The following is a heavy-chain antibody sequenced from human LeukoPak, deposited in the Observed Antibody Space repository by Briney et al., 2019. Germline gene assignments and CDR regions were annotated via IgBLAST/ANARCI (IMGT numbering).Heavy chain of an antibody. CDR2: ISYDGSNK. J-gene: IGHJ6*02. Sequence: GGSLRLSCAASGFTFSSYGMHWVRQAPGKGLEWVAVISYDGSNKYYADSVKGRFTISRDNSKNTLYLQMNSLRAEDTAVYYCARDRVQQLTYPGFYGMDVWGQGTTVTVSS. V-gene: IGHV3-30*03. CDR3: ARDRVQQLTYPGFYGMDV. CDR1: GFTFSSYG. D-gene: IGHD6-13*01.